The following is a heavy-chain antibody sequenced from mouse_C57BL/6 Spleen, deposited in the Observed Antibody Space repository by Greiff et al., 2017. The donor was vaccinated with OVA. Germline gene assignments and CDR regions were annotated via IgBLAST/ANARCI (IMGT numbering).Heavy chain of an antibody. CDR3: AIPHYYGSRPYYFDY. J-gene: IGHJ2*01. D-gene: IGHD1-1*01. V-gene: IGHV1-74*01. CDR2: IHPSDSDT. CDR1: GYTFTSYW. Sequence: VQLQQPGAELVKPGASVKVSCKASGYTFTSYWMHWVKQRPGQGLEWIGRIHPSDSDTNYNQKFKGKATLTVDKSSSTAYMQLSSLTSDDSAVYYCAIPHYYGSRPYYFDYWGQGTTLTVSS.